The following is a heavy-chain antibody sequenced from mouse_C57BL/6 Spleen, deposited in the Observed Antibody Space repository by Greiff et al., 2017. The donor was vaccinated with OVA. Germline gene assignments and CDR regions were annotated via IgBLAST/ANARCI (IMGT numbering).Heavy chain of an antibody. D-gene: IGHD1-2*01. J-gene: IGHJ3*01. CDR3: AGGYPFAY. Sequence: VHLVESGPGLVQPSQSLSITCTVSGFSLTSYGVHWVRQSPGKGLEWLGVIWRGGSTDYNAAFMSRLSITTDNSTSQVFFKMNSLQADDTAIYYCAGGYPFAYWGQGTLVTVSA. V-gene: IGHV2-5*01. CDR2: IWRGGST. CDR1: GFSLTSYG.